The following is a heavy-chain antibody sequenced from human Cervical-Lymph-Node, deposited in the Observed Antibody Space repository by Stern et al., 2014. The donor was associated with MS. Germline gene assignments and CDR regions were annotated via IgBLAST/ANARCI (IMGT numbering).Heavy chain of an antibody. CDR1: GGTFSYT. Sequence: QVQLGQSGAEVKKPGSSVKVSCKASGGTFSYTINWVRQAPGQGLEWMGGIIPIFNTTDYAQKFQGRVTITADESSYTSYMELSSLRSEDTAVYYCGSGGSGTYYYYYGMDVWGQGTTVTVSS. V-gene: IGHV1-69*01. D-gene: IGHD3-10*01. CDR3: GSGGSGTYYYYYGMDV. CDR2: IIPIFNTT. J-gene: IGHJ6*02.